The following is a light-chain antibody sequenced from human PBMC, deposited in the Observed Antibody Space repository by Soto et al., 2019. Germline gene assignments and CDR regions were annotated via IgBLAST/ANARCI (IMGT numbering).Light chain of an antibody. V-gene: IGKV3-20*01. J-gene: IGKJ5*01. CDR3: LQYGSSPHT. CDR1: QSVSSD. CDR2: GAS. Sequence: EIFFAQAPAHLSVSLREGATLSWGASQSVSSDLAWYQQKPGQAPRLLISGASNRASDIPDRFSGSGSWTDFTLTISRLGPEDFAVYYCLQYGSSPHTFGQGTRLEIK.